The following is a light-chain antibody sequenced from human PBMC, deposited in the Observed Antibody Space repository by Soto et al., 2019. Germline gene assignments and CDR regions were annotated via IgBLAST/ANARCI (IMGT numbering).Light chain of an antibody. V-gene: IGKV1-5*01. CDR3: QHYDTFSWT. CDR1: QSISGW. CDR2: DVS. J-gene: IGKJ1*01. Sequence: DIQMTQSPSTLSASVGDRVTITCRASQSISGWLAWYQQKPGKAPKLLIYDVSSLESGVPSRFSGSGSGTEFTLTISSVQPDDFATYFCQHYDTFSWTFGQGTKVDIK.